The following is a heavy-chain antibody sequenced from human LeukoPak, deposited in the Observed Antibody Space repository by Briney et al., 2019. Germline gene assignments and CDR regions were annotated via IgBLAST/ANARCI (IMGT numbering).Heavy chain of an antibody. CDR3: ARGLMLGDGSFDY. V-gene: IGHV1-69*13. J-gene: IGHJ4*02. Sequence: GASVKVSCKASGGTFSSYAISWVRQAPGQGLEWMGGIIPIFGTANYAQKFQGRVTITADESTSTAYMELSSLRSEDTAVYYCARGLMLGDGSFDYWGQGTLVTVSS. D-gene: IGHD2-8*01. CDR1: GGTFSSYA. CDR2: IIPIFGTA.